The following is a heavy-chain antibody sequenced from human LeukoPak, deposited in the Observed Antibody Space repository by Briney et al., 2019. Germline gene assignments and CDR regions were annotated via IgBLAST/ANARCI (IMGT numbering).Heavy chain of an antibody. D-gene: IGHD6-6*01. Sequence: SETLSLTCAVYGGSFSGYYWSWIRQPPGKGLEWIGEINHSGSTNYNPSLKSRVTISVDTSKNQFSLKLSSVTAADTAVYYCAQYSSSLRDYWGQGTLVTVSS. J-gene: IGHJ4*02. CDR1: GGSFSGYY. CDR2: INHSGST. CDR3: AQYSSSLRDY. V-gene: IGHV4-34*01.